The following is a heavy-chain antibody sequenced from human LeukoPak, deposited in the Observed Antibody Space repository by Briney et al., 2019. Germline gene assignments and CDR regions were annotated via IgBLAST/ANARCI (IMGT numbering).Heavy chain of an antibody. CDR1: GGTFSSYA. D-gene: IGHD1-26*01. CDR2: INPILGIA. V-gene: IGHV1-69*04. J-gene: IGHJ6*02. CDR3: AREGAYSGSMDV. Sequence: GASVKVSCKASGGTFSSYAISWVRQAPGQGLEWMGKINPILGIANYAQKFQGRVTITADKSTSTAYMELSSLRSEDTAVYYCAREGAYSGSMDVWGQGTTVTVSS.